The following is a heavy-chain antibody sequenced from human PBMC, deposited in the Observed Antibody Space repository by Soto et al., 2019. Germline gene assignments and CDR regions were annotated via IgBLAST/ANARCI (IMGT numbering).Heavy chain of an antibody. J-gene: IGHJ6*02. CDR2: ISGRSSYI. CDR1: GFTFSIYT. D-gene: IGHD3-9*01. V-gene: IGHV3-21*01. CDR3: ARDLFRLRYFDWSSHYGMDV. Sequence: GGSLRLSCAASGFTFSIYTMNWVRQAPGKGLEWVSSISGRSSYIYYADSVKGRFTVSRDNAKNSLFLQMNSLGAEDTAVYYCARDLFRLRYFDWSSHYGMDVWGQGTTVTV.